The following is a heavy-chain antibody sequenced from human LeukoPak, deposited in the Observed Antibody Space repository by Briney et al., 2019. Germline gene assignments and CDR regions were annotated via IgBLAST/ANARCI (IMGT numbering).Heavy chain of an antibody. CDR2: IYYSGST. CDR3: ARHLTGSSVCIEY. J-gene: IGHJ4*02. Sequence: KPSETLSLTCTVSGGSISSYYWSWIRQPPGKGLEWIGYIYYSGSTNYNPSLKSRVTISVDTSKNQFSLKLSSVTAADTAVYYCARHLTGSSVCIEYWGQGTLVTVSS. V-gene: IGHV4-59*08. CDR1: GGSISSYY. D-gene: IGHD2-8*02.